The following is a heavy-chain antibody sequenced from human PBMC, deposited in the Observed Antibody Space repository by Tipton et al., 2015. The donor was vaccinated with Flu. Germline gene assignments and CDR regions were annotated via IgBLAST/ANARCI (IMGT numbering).Heavy chain of an antibody. CDR3: ARDNLLQSGGTRPYYYYGMDV. CDR1: GGSISDYY. D-gene: IGHD1-26*01. Sequence: TLSLTCNVSGGSISDYYWSWIRQPPGKGLEWIGYIYYSGSTNYNPSLKSRVTISVDTSKNQFSLNLSSVTAADTAVYYCARDNLLQSGGTRPYYYYGMDVWGQGTTVTVSS. CDR2: IYYSGST. J-gene: IGHJ6*02. V-gene: IGHV4-59*01.